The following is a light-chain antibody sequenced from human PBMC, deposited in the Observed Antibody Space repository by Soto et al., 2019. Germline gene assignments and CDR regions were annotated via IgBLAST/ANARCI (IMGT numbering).Light chain of an antibody. Sequence: QSALTRPRSVSGSPEQSVTISCTGTSSDVGGYNYVSWYQQHPGKAPKLMIYDVSKRPSGVPDRFSGSKSGNTASLTISGLEAEDEADYYCCSYAGSNILYVFGTGTKVTVL. J-gene: IGLJ1*01. CDR2: DVS. CDR1: SSDVGGYNY. V-gene: IGLV2-11*01. CDR3: CSYAGSNILYV.